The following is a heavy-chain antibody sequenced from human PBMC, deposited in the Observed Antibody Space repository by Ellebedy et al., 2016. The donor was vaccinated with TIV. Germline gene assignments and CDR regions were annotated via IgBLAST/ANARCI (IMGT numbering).Heavy chain of an antibody. CDR2: IIPIFGTA. Sequence: SVKVSCXASGYTFTSYYMHWVRQAPGQGLEWMGGIIPIFGTANYAQKFQGRVTITADESTSTAYMELSSLRSEDTAVYYCARDYYDSSGPPWFDPWGQGTLVTVFS. D-gene: IGHD3-22*01. CDR1: GYTFTSYY. V-gene: IGHV1-69*13. J-gene: IGHJ5*02. CDR3: ARDYYDSSGPPWFDP.